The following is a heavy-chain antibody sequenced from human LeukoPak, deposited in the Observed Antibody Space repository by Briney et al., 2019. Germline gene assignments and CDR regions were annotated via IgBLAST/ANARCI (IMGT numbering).Heavy chain of an antibody. CDR1: GFTFSNYG. CDR2: LQNHGGDI. CDR3: VYSSGWLDY. Sequence: GGSLRLSCAASGFTFSNYGMHWVRQAPDKGLEWVAFLQNHGGDIHYADSVEGRFTISRDNSKNTLYLQMNSLRPEDTAVYYCVYSSGWLDYWGQGTMVTVSS. J-gene: IGHJ3*01. D-gene: IGHD6-19*01. V-gene: IGHV3-30*02.